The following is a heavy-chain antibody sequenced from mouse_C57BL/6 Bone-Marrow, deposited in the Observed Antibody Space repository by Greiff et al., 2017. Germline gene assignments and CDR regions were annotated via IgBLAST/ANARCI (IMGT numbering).Heavy chain of an antibody. J-gene: IGHJ2*01. D-gene: IGHD2-4*01. V-gene: IGHV1-26*01. CDR2: INPNNGGT. Sequence: EVQLQQSGPELVKPGASVKISCKASGYTFTDYYMNWVKQSHGKSLEWIGDINPNNGGTSYNQKFKGKATLTVDKSSSTAYMELRSLTSEDSAVYYCARSDYDYDVKGFDYWGQGTTLTVSS. CDR3: ARSDYDYDVKGFDY. CDR1: GYTFTDYY.